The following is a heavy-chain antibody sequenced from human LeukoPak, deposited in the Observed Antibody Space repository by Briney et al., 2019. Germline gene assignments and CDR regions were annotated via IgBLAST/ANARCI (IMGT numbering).Heavy chain of an antibody. V-gene: IGHV1-69*04. D-gene: IGHD3-3*01. CDR2: IIPILGIA. CDR1: GGTFSSYA. J-gene: IGHJ4*02. Sequence: SVKVSCKASGGTFSSYAISWVRQAPGQGLEWIGRIIPILGIANYAQKFQGRVTITADKSTSTAYMELSSLRSEDTAVYYCARVETADYWGQGTLVTVSS. CDR3: ARVETADY.